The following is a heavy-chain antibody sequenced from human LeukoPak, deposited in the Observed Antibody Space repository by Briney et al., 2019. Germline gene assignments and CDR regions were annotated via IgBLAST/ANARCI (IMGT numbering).Heavy chain of an antibody. CDR2: ISCRGGST. CDR1: GFTFSSYA. D-gene: IGHD3-3*01. CDR3: AKDGLPERIFDWFDP. Sequence: GGSLRLSCAASGFTFSSYAMSWVRQAPGKGRERVSAISCRGGSTYYADSVKGRFTISRANSNNTLYLQMTSLRAEDTAVYYCAKDGLPERIFDWFDPWGQGTLVTVSS. V-gene: IGHV3-23*01. J-gene: IGHJ5*02.